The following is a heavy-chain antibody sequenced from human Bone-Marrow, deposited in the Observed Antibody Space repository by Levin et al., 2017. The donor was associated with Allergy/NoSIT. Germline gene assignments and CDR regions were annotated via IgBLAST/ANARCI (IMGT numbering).Heavy chain of an antibody. V-gene: IGHV4-39*07. Sequence: LSCTVSGASINSTNYYWGWIRQPPGKGLEWIGTIYYNSYTYYNPSLKSRVTISKDTSKNQFSLKLSSVTAADTAVYYCARLADNWNVNWFDPWGQGTLVTVSS. CDR1: GASINSTNYY. CDR3: ARLADNWNVNWFDP. CDR2: IYYNSYT. D-gene: IGHD1-20*01. J-gene: IGHJ5*02.